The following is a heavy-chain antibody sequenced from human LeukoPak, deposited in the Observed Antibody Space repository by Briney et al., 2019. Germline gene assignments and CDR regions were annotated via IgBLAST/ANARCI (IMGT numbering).Heavy chain of an antibody. V-gene: IGHV3-7*01. J-gene: IGHJ6*03. CDR2: IKQDGSEK. Sequence: GGSLRLSCAASGFTFRNYWMTWVREAPGKCLEWVADIKQDGSEKLYVNSVRRRFTISRDNAKISLFLQMNSLRAEDTAVHYCARDNGVVHGVYYMDVWGKGTTVTVS. D-gene: IGHD3-3*01. CDR1: GFTFRNYW. CDR3: ARDNGVVHGVYYMDV.